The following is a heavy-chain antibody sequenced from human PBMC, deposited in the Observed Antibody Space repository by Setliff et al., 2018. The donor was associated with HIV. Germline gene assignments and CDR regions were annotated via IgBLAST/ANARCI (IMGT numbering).Heavy chain of an antibody. V-gene: IGHV1-18*01. D-gene: IGHD6-19*01. Sequence: ASVKVSCKAPGHTFSNEAVNWVRQAPGQGLEWMGWISAYSGKTNYAQKFQGRVTMTTDTSTSTAYMELRSLRSDDTAVYYCATDPPGEQWLITPSGYFQNWGQGTLVTVSS. J-gene: IGHJ1*01. CDR1: GHTFSNEA. CDR3: ATDPPGEQWLITPSGYFQN. CDR2: ISAYSGKT.